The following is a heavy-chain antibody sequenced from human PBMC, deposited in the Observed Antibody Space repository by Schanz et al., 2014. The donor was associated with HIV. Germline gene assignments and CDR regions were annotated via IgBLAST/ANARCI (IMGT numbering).Heavy chain of an antibody. Sequence: QVQLVESGGGVVQPGRSLRLSCTASGFTFSSSGMHWVRQAPGKGLEWVAAMWYDESHKGYADSVKGRFTISRDNSKNTLYLQMNSLRGEDTAVYYCARGLFGEPGGWFDSWGQGTLVSVSS. J-gene: IGHJ5*01. V-gene: IGHV3-33*01. CDR2: MWYDESHK. CDR1: GFTFSSSG. CDR3: ARGLFGEPGGWFDS. D-gene: IGHD3-10*01.